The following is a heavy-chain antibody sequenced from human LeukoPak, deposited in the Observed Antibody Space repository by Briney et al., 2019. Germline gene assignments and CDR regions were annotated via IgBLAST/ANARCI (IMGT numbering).Heavy chain of an antibody. CDR3: AKAQDPIAAAGTSPFDY. V-gene: IGHV3-23*01. Sequence: GGSLRLSCAASGFTFSSYAMSWVRQAPGKGLEWVPAISGSGGSTFYADSVKGRFTISRDNSKSTLSLQMNSLRAEDTAVYYCAKAQDPIAAAGTSPFDYWGQGTLVTVSS. J-gene: IGHJ4*02. CDR2: ISGSGGST. D-gene: IGHD6-13*01. CDR1: GFTFSSYA.